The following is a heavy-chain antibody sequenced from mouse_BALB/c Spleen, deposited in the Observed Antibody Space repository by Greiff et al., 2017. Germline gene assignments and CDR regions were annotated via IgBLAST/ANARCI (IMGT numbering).Heavy chain of an antibody. CDR2: IYPGNSDT. J-gene: IGHJ1*01. CDR3: TRGGVWGYDRDFDV. D-gene: IGHD2-14*01. Sequence: EVQLQQSGTVLARPGASVKMSCKASGYTFTSYWMHWVKQRPGQGLEWIGAIYPGNSDTSYNQKFKGKAKLTAVTSTSTAYMELSSLTNEDSAVYYCTRGGVWGYDRDFDVWGAGTTVTVSS. CDR1: GYTFTSYW. V-gene: IGHV1-5*01.